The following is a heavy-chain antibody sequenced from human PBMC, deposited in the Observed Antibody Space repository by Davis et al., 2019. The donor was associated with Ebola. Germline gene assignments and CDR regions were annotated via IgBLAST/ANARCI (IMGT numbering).Heavy chain of an antibody. Sequence: GESLKISCAASGLTLSTYNMIWVRQAPGKGLEWVSYISTASTSIYYSDSVKGRFTISRYDAKNSLYLQMNSLRDEDTAVYYCATSGWYNVRDYWGQGTLVTVSS. CDR3: ATSGWYNVRDY. V-gene: IGHV3-48*02. CDR2: ISTASTSI. J-gene: IGHJ4*02. D-gene: IGHD6-19*01. CDR1: GLTLSTYN.